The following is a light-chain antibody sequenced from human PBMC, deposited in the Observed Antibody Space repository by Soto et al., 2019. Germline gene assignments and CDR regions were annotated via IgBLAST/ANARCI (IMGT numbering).Light chain of an antibody. CDR2: DVT. Sequence: QSVLTQPASVSGSPGQSITISCTGTSSDVGGYDYVSWYQQHPGKAPKLMIYDVTNRPSGVSNRFSGSKSGNTASLTISGLQADDEADYYCIAYASITTYVFGTGTKLTVL. J-gene: IGLJ1*01. CDR1: SSDVGGYDY. V-gene: IGLV2-14*01. CDR3: IAYASITTYV.